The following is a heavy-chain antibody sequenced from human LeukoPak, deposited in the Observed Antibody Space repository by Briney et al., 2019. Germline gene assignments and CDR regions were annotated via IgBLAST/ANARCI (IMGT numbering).Heavy chain of an antibody. D-gene: IGHD3-22*01. CDR3: AKQKLSMIVVEASCFDY. V-gene: IGHV3-30*02. Sequence: GGSLRLSCAASGFTFSSYGMHWVRQAPGKGLEWVAFIRYDGSNKYYADSVKGRFTISRDNSKNTLYLQMNSLRAEDTAVYYCAKQKLSMIVVEASCFDYWGQGTLVTVSS. CDR1: GFTFSSYG. CDR2: IRYDGSNK. J-gene: IGHJ4*02.